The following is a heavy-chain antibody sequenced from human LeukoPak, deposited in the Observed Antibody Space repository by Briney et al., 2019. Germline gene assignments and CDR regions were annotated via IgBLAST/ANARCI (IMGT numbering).Heavy chain of an antibody. CDR1: GGSISSGSYY. J-gene: IGHJ4*02. CDR3: ARLWFRGFDY. D-gene: IGHD3-10*01. V-gene: IGHV4-61*02. CDR2: IYSSGST. Sequence: SQTLSLTCTVSGGSISSGSYYWNWIRQPAGKGLEWIGRIYSSGSTNYNPSLKSRVTISVDTSKNQFSLKLSSVTAADTAVYYCARLWFRGFDYWGQGTLVTVSS.